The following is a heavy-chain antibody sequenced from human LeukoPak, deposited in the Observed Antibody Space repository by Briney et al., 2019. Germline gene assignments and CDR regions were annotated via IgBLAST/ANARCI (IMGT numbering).Heavy chain of an antibody. CDR1: GFTFTNYG. CDR2: ISAYNGDT. D-gene: IGHD3-22*01. V-gene: IGHV1-18*01. Sequence: GASVKVSCKASGFTFTNYGMSWLRQAPGQGLEWMGWISAYNGDTKYAQKLQGRVTMTTDTSTSTAYMELRSLTSDDTAVYYCARDFSNTSGFKVVVDYWGQGTLVTVSS. CDR3: ARDFSNTSGFKVVVDY. J-gene: IGHJ4*02.